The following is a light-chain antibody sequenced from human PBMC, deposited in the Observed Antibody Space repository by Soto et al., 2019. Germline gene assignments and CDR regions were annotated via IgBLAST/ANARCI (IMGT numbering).Light chain of an antibody. J-gene: IGKJ2*01. CDR1: QSVSSSY. CDR3: QQYGSSPYT. Sequence: EIVLTQSPGTLSLSPGERSTLSCRARQSVSSSYLAWYQQKRGQAPRLLIYGASSRATGLPDRFSGSAYGTEFTLTISRLEPDDFAVYYCQQYGSSPYTFGQGTKLEIK. V-gene: IGKV3-20*01. CDR2: GAS.